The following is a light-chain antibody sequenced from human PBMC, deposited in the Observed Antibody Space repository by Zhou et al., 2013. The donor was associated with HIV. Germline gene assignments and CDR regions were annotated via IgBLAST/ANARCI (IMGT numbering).Light chain of an antibody. J-gene: IGKJ3*01. Sequence: DIQMTQSPSSLSASVGDRVTITCQASQDISNYLNWYQQKPGKAPKLLIYDASNLETGVPSRFSGSGSGTDFTFTISSLQPEDIATYYCQQSYSLPRTFGPGTKVEI. CDR3: QQSYSLPRT. CDR1: QDISNY. V-gene: IGKV1-33*01. CDR2: DAS.